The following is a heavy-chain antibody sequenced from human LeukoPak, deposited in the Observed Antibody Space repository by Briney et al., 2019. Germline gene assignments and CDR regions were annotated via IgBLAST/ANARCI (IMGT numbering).Heavy chain of an antibody. J-gene: IGHJ4*02. CDR3: VKTGSGWFGDY. D-gene: IGHD6-13*01. Sequence: GGSLRLSCAASGFSFSSYAKYWVRQAPGKGLEWVALIRYDGIDKYYVDSVKGRFTISRDNSKNMLYPQMNSLRTEDTAVYYCVKTGSGWFGDYWGQGARVTVSS. CDR2: IRYDGIDK. CDR1: GFSFSSYA. V-gene: IGHV3-30*02.